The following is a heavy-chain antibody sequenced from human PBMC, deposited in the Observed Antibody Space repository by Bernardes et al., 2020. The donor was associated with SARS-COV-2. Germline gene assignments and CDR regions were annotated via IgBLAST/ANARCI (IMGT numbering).Heavy chain of an antibody. J-gene: IGHJ4*02. CDR3: ARDAPKQWLAIDY. Sequence: GGSLRLSCAASGFTFSSYGMHWVRQAPGKGLEWVAVIWYDGSNKYYADSVKGRFTVSRDNSKNTLYLQMHSLRAEDTAVYYCARDAPKQWLAIDYWGQGTLVTVSS. D-gene: IGHD6-19*01. CDR2: IWYDGSNK. CDR1: GFTFSSYG. V-gene: IGHV3-33*01.